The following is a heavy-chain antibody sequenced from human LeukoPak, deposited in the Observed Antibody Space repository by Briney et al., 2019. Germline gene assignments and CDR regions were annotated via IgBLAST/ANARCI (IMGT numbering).Heavy chain of an antibody. CDR3: AKGLYRYYDSPDAFDI. J-gene: IGHJ3*02. Sequence: PGGSLRLSCAASGFIFTNYDMNWVRQAPGKGLEWVSGIDGSGDTTDYADSVKGRFTISRDNSKNTLYLQMNSLRAEDTAVYYCAKGLYRYYDSPDAFDIWGQGTMVTVSS. CDR1: GFIFTNYD. CDR2: IDGSGDTT. V-gene: IGHV3-23*01. D-gene: IGHD3-22*01.